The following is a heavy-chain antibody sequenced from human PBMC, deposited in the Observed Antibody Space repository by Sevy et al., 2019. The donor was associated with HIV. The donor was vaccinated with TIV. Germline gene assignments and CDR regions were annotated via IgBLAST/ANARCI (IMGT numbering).Heavy chain of an antibody. CDR3: AKESRVYSSSHFDY. J-gene: IGHJ4*02. Sequence: GGSLRLSCAASGFTFSDYYMTWIRQAPGKGREWVSYISSGSTYIKYADSVKGRFTISRDNAKNSLYLQMNSLRAEDTAVYYCAKESRVYSSSHFDYWGQGTLVTVSS. CDR1: GFTFSDYY. V-gene: IGHV3-11*06. CDR2: ISSGSTYI. D-gene: IGHD6-13*01.